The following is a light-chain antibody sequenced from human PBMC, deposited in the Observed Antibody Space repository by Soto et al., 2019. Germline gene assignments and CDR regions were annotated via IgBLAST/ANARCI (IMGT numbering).Light chain of an antibody. J-gene: IGKJ1*01. Sequence: EIVLTQSPGTLSLSPGERATLSCRASQSVSSNYLVWYQQKPGQAPRLLIYGASSRAIGIPDRFSGSGSGTDFTLTISRLEPEDFAVYYCQQYGSSPQAFGQGTKVEIK. CDR2: GAS. CDR1: QSVSSNY. V-gene: IGKV3-20*01. CDR3: QQYGSSPQA.